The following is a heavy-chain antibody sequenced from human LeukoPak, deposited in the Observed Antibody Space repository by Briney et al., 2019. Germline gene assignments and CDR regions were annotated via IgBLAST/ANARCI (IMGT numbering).Heavy chain of an antibody. J-gene: IGHJ6*03. CDR2: IYHSGST. Sequence: TSETLSLTCTVSGYSISSGYYWGWIRQPPGKGLEWIGSIYHSGSTYYNPSLKSRVTISVDTSKNQFSLKLSSVTAADTAVYYCARGMTTVVTGPYYYYMGVWGKGATVTVSS. D-gene: IGHD4-23*01. CDR3: ARGMTTVVTGPYYYYMGV. V-gene: IGHV4-38-2*02. CDR1: GYSISSGYY.